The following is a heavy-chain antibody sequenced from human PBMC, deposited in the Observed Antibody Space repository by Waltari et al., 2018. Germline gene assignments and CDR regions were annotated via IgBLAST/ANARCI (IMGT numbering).Heavy chain of an antibody. CDR1: GGSISSYY. J-gene: IGHJ3*02. CDR2: IYYSGST. Sequence: QVQLQESGPGLVKPSETLSLTCTVSGGSISSYYWSWIRQPPGKGLEWIGYIYYSGSTTYNPSLKSRVTISVDTSKNQFSLKLSSVTAADTAVYYCARERYYYDSSGYDAFDIWGQGTMVTVSS. D-gene: IGHD3-22*01. V-gene: IGHV4-59*01. CDR3: ARERYYYDSSGYDAFDI.